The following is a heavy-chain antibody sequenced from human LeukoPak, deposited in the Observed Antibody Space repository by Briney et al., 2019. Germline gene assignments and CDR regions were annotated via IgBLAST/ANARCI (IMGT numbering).Heavy chain of an antibody. V-gene: IGHV4-39*01. CDR1: GGSFSGYY. J-gene: IGHJ4*02. CDR2: IYYSGST. Sequence: PSETLSLTCAVYGGSFSGYYWGWIRQPPGKGLEWIGSIYYSGSTYYNPSLKSRVTISVDTSKNQFSLKLSSVTAADTAVYYCARVISDYYDSSGYYYFDYWGQGTLVTVSS. D-gene: IGHD3-22*01. CDR3: ARVISDYYDSSGYYYFDY.